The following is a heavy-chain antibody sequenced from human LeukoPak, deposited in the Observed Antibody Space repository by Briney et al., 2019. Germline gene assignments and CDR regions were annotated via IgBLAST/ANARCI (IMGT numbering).Heavy chain of an antibody. CDR2: ISAYNGNT. CDR3: ARVSRFTNIVGATVY. D-gene: IGHD1-26*01. J-gene: IGHJ4*02. CDR1: GYTFTSYG. Sequence: ASVKVSCKASGYTFTSYGISWVRQAPGQGLERMGWISAYNGNTNYAQKLQGRVTMTTDTSTSTAYMELRSLRSDDTAAYYCARVSRFTNIVGATVYWGQGTLVTVSS. V-gene: IGHV1-18*01.